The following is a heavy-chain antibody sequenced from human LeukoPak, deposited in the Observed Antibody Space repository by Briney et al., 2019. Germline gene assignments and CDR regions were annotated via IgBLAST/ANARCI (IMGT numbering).Heavy chain of an antibody. V-gene: IGHV4-4*02. CDR3: ARDSGLAAAGTGLDY. CDR1: GGSISSSNW. J-gene: IGHJ4*02. D-gene: IGHD6-13*01. Sequence: PSETLSLTCAVSGGSISSSNWWSWVRQPPGKGLEWIGEIYHSGSTNYNPSLKSRVTISVDKSKNQFSLKLSSVTAADTAVYYCARDSGLAAAGTGLDYWGQGTLVTVSS. CDR2: IYHSGST.